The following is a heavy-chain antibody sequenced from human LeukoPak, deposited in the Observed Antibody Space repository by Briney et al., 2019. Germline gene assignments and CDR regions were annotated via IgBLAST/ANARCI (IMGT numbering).Heavy chain of an antibody. J-gene: IGHJ6*03. V-gene: IGHV1-18*01. D-gene: IGHD3-3*01. CDR3: ARGQDYDFWSGRDYYYYYMDV. CDR1: GYTFTSYG. CDR2: ISAYNGNT. Sequence: AGSVKVFCKASGYTFTSYGIRWVRQAPGQGLQWMGWISAYNGNTNYAQKLQGRVTMTTDTSTSTAYKELSRLRSDDTAVYYCARGQDYDFWSGRDYYYYYMDVWGKGTTVTVSS.